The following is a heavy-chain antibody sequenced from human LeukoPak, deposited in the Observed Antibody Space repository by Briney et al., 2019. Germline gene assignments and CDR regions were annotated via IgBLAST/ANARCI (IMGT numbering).Heavy chain of an antibody. CDR1: GGSISNSSYY. D-gene: IGHD3-10*01. Sequence: SETLSLTCTVSGGSISNSSYYWGWIRQPPGKGLEWIGSIYYTGSTYYNPSLKSRVTLPVDTSKNQFSLKLSSVTAADTAVYYCARLGLLWFGELAWGQGTLVTVSS. CDR3: ARLGLLWFGELA. CDR2: IYYTGST. J-gene: IGHJ4*02. V-gene: IGHV4-39*01.